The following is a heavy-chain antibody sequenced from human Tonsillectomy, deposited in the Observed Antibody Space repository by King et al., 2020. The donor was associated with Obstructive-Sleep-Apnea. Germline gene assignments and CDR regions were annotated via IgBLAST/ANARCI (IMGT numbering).Heavy chain of an antibody. CDR2: IYWDDDK. Sequence: TLQESGPTLVKPTQTLTLTCTFSGFSLSTSGVGVGWIRQTPGKALEWLALIYWDDDKRYSPSLKSRLAITKDSSKNLVVLTMTNMDPVDTATYYCARRDYYGSGTYYDFQTKDYFDYWGQGTLVTVSS. V-gene: IGHV2-5*02. CDR1: GFSLSTSGVG. J-gene: IGHJ4*02. D-gene: IGHD3-10*01. CDR3: ARRDYYGSGTYYDFQTKDYFDY.